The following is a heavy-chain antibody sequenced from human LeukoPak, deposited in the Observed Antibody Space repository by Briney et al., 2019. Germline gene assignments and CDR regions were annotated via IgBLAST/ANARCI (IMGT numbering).Heavy chain of an antibody. CDR3: AAFVDSSSWYLDLHFRH. D-gene: IGHD6-13*01. V-gene: IGHV3-21*01. CDR2: ISSSSSYI. J-gene: IGHJ1*01. Sequence: SGGSLRLSCAASGFTFSSYSMNWVRQAPGKGLEWVSSISSSSSYIYYADSVKGRFTISRDNAKNSLYLQMNSLRAEDTAVYYCAAFVDSSSWYLDLHFRHWGQGTLVTVSS. CDR1: GFTFSSYS.